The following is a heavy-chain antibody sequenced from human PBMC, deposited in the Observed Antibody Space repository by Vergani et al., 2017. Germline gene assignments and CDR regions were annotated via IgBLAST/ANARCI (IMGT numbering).Heavy chain of an antibody. CDR2: IYTSGST. CDR1: GASISSGRYY. Sequence: QVQLQESGPGLVKPSQTLSLTCSVSGASISSGRYYWSWIRQPAGKGLEWIGRIYTSGSTDYNPSLKSRVTMSVDTSKNQFSLKLSSVTAADTAVYYCARDRGNWFDPWGQGTLVTVSS. V-gene: IGHV4-61*02. CDR3: ARDRGNWFDP. J-gene: IGHJ5*02.